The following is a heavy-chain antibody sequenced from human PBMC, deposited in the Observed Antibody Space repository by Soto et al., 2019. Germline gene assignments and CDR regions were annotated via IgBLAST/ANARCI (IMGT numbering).Heavy chain of an antibody. CDR1: GGSVSSYY. D-gene: IGHD2-15*01. V-gene: IGHV4-59*08. CDR2: IYYSGST. J-gene: IGHJ5*02. CDR3: ARTVVGTRYCVNSTCPMGWFDP. Sequence: QVQLQESGLGLVKPSETLSLTCTVSGGSVSSYYWSWIRQPPGKGLEWIGYIYYSGSTNYNPSLKSRVTISVDTSKNQFSLKLSSVTAADTAVYYCARTVVGTRYCVNSTCPMGWFDPWGQGTLVTVSS.